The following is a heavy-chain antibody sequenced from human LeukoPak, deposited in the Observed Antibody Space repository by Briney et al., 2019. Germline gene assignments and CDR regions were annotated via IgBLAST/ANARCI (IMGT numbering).Heavy chain of an antibody. V-gene: IGHV1-46*01. CDR3: ARQPDELGVDY. Sequence: GGSLRLSCAASGYTFTSYYMHWVRQAPGQGLEWMGIINPSGGSTSYAQKFQGRVTMTRDTSTSTVYMELSSLRSEDTAVYYCARQPDELGVDYWGQGTLVTVSS. J-gene: IGHJ4*02. CDR2: INPSGGST. CDR1: GYTFTSYY. D-gene: IGHD7-27*01.